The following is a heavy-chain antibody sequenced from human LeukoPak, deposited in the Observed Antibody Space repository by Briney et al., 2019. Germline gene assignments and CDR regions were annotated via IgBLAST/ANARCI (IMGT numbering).Heavy chain of an antibody. CDR2: INHSGST. Sequence: SSETLSLTCAVYGGSFSGYYWSWIRQPPGKGLEWIGEINHSGSTNYNPSLKSRVTISVDTSKNQFSLKLSSVTAADTAVYYCARGHPRPQWELPARRLYYFDYWGQGTLVTVSS. V-gene: IGHV4-34*01. D-gene: IGHD1-26*01. CDR1: GGSFSGYY. CDR3: ARGHPRPQWELPARRLYYFDY. J-gene: IGHJ4*02.